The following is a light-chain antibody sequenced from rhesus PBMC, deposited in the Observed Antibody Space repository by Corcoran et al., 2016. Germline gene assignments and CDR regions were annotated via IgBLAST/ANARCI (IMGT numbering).Light chain of an antibody. J-gene: IGKJ1*01. V-gene: IGKV1-46*01. CDR3: QQYYNYPWT. CDR2: SAS. Sequence: DIQMTQSPSSLSASVGATVTITCRASQSFRSSLAWYQQKPGKAPKLLIYSASTLQSGVPSGFSGSKSETDFTLTISSLQPEDIATYYCQQYYNYPWTFGQGTKVEIK. CDR1: QSFRSS.